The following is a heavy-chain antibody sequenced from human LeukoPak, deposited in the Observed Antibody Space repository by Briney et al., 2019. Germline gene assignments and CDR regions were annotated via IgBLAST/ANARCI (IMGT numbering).Heavy chain of an antibody. D-gene: IGHD3-16*01. Sequence: GGSLRLSCAASGFTFSSYSMNWVRQAPGKGLEWVSSNSSSSSYIYYADSVKGRFTISRDNAKNSLYLQMNSLRAEDTAVYYCARAGGVEDHSSADYWGQGTLVTVSS. J-gene: IGHJ4*02. CDR3: ARAGGVEDHSSADY. CDR2: NSSSSSYI. V-gene: IGHV3-21*01. CDR1: GFTFSSYS.